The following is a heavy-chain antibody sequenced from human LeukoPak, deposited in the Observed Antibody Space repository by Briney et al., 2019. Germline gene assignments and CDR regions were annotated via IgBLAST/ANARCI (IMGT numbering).Heavy chain of an antibody. CDR1: GFTFSSFA. CDR3: ARERDYYDSSGYDY. D-gene: IGHD3-22*01. J-gene: IGHJ4*02. Sequence: GGSLGLSCAASGFTFSSFAMSWVRQAPGMGLEWVSVISGSGGTTFYADSVKGRFTISRDKSKNTLYLQMNSLRAEDTAVYYCARERDYYDSSGYDYWGQGTLVTVSS. CDR2: ISGSGGTT. V-gene: IGHV3-23*01.